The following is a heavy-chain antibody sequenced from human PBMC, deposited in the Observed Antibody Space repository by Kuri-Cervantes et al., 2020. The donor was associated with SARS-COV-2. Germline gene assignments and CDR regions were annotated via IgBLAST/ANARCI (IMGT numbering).Heavy chain of an antibody. V-gene: IGHV1-18*01. D-gene: IGHD2-8*01. CDR2: SSAYSDDT. CDR1: GYTLNTFG. Sequence: ASAKVSCKASGYTLNTFGITWVRQAPGQGLEWMGGSSAYSDDTSSAEKFKGRVTMTQDTSTNTAYMEITDLRSDDTAIYFCARVSSMYLPTYYFDFWGQGSLVTRLL. CDR3: ARVSSMYLPTYYFDF. J-gene: IGHJ4*02.